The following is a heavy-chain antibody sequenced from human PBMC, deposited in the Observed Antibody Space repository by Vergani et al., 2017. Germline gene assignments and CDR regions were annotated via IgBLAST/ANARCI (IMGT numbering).Heavy chain of an antibody. Sequence: QVQLVQSGSELKKPGASVKVSCKASGYTFTSYAMNWVRQAPGQGLEWMGWINTNTGNPTYAQGFTGRFVFSLDTSVSTAYLQISSLKAEDTAVYYCARDPYYYDSSGPQEDAFDIWGQGIMVTVSS. D-gene: IGHD3-22*01. V-gene: IGHV7-4-1*02. CDR2: INTNTGNP. J-gene: IGHJ3*02. CDR1: GYTFTSYA. CDR3: ARDPYYYDSSGPQEDAFDI.